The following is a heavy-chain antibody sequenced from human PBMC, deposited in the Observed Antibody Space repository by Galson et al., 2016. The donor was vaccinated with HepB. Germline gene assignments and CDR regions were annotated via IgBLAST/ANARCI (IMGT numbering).Heavy chain of an antibody. CDR2: TYYRSRWFN. J-gene: IGHJ1*01. D-gene: IGHD1-1*01. CDR3: ARVTTSDWYEGYFQH. CDR1: GDSVSSNVAA. V-gene: IGHV6-1*01. Sequence: CAISGDSVSSNVAAWNWIRQSPSRGLEWLGRTYYRSRWFNEYAVSVKSRITINPDTSKNQFSLHLKSVTPEDTAVYYCARVTTSDWYEGYFQHWGQGTLITVSS.